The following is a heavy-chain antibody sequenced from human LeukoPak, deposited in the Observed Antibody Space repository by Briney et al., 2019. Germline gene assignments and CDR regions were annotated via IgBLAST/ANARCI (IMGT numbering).Heavy chain of an antibody. J-gene: IGHJ4*02. CDR2: IYYSGNT. Sequence: SETLSLTCTVSGVSISSSNSYWGWIRQPPGKGLEWIGSIYYSGNTYYNASVKSRVTISIDSSKNQFSLMLSSVTAADTAVYYCARQTGSGLFTLPGGQGTLVTVSS. D-gene: IGHD3/OR15-3a*01. V-gene: IGHV4-39*01. CDR1: GVSISSSNSY. CDR3: ARQTGSGLFTLP.